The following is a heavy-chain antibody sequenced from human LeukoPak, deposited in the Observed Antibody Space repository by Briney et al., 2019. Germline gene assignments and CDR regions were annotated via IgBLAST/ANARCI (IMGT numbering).Heavy chain of an antibody. CDR1: GGSIGTYY. J-gene: IGHJ5*02. Sequence: SETLSLTCTVSGGSIGTYYWSWIRQSPGKGLEWIGYIYYGGGTNYNPSLKSRVTISVDTSKNQFSLKVFSVTAADTAVYYCARDSEVGFASYASAWYWFDPWGQGTLVTVSS. CDR2: IYYGGGT. CDR3: ARDSEVGFASYASAWYWFDP. D-gene: IGHD6-19*01. V-gene: IGHV4-59*01.